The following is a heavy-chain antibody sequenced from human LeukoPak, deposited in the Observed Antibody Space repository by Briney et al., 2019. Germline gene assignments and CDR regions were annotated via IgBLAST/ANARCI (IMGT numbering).Heavy chain of an antibody. V-gene: IGHV1-46*03. CDR1: GYTFTSYY. Sequence: ASVKVSCKASGYTFTSYYMHWVRQAPGKGLEWMGIINPSGGSTSYAQKFQGRVTMTRDTSTSTVYMELSSLRSEDTAVYYCARGYSSSWYDRGAFDIWGQGTMVTVSS. J-gene: IGHJ3*02. D-gene: IGHD6-13*01. CDR3: ARGYSSSWYDRGAFDI. CDR2: INPSGGST.